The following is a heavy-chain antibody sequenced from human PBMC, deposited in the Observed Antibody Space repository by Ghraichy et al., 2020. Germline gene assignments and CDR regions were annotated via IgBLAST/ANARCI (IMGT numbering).Heavy chain of an antibody. J-gene: IGHJ4*02. D-gene: IGHD6-13*01. CDR1: GYSFTSYW. CDR2: IYPGDSDT. CDR3: ARSSSWSGLDY. V-gene: IGHV5-51*01. Sequence: GGSLRLSCKGSGYSFTSYWIGWVRQMPGKGLEWMGIIYPGDSDTRYSPSFQGQVTISADKSISTAYLQWSSLKASDTAMYYCARSSSWSGLDYWGQGTLVTVSS.